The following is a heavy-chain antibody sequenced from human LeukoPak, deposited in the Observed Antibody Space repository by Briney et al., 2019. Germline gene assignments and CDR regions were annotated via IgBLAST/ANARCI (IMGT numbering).Heavy chain of an antibody. J-gene: IGHJ4*02. CDR3: ARGYSPPDY. D-gene: IGHD5-12*01. Sequence: SETLSPTCTVSGDSISSGTFYWGWIRQSPGKGLEWIGSIYYNGITYYNPSLKSRVTMSVDTSRTQFSLKLSSVTAADTAVYYCARGYSPPDYWGQGTLVTVSS. CDR1: GDSISSGTFY. CDR2: IYYNGIT. V-gene: IGHV4-39*07.